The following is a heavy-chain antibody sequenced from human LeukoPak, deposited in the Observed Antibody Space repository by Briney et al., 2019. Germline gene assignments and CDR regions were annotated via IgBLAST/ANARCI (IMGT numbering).Heavy chain of an antibody. CDR1: GYSISSGYY. D-gene: IGHD6-6*01. CDR2: IYHSGST. J-gene: IGHJ4*02. Sequence: SETLSLTCTVSGYSISSGYYWGWIRQPPGKGLEWIGSIYHSGSTYYNPSLKSRVTISVDTSKNQFSLKLSSVTAADTAVYYCARYSSSSVPLYYFEYWGKGTLVTVSS. CDR3: ARYSSSSVPLYYFEY. V-gene: IGHV4-38-2*02.